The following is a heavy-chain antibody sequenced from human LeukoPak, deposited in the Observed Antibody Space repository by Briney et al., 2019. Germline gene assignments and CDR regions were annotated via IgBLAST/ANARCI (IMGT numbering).Heavy chain of an antibody. Sequence: GGSLRLSCAASGFTFSSYAMHWVRQAPGKGLEGVAVISYDGSNKYYADSVKGRFTISRDNSKNTLYLQMNSLRAEDTAVYYCAREGLLVDIVVVVAATRCMDVWGQGTTVTVSS. J-gene: IGHJ6*02. CDR3: AREGLLVDIVVVVAATRCMDV. V-gene: IGHV3-30-3*01. CDR1: GFTFSSYA. D-gene: IGHD2-15*01. CDR2: ISYDGSNK.